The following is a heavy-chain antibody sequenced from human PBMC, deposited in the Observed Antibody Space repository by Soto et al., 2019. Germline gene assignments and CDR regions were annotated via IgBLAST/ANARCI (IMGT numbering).Heavy chain of an antibody. CDR3: ARAVVSGIREWRTDWFDP. D-gene: IGHD3-3*01. J-gene: IGHJ5*02. CDR2: IYYSGST. V-gene: IGHV4-31*03. Sequence: SETLSLTCTVSGGSISSGGYYWSWIRQHPGKGLEWIGYIYYSGSTYYNPSLKSRVTISVDTSKNQFSLKLSSVTAADTAVYYCARAVVSGIREWRTDWFDPWGQGTLVTVSS. CDR1: GGSISSGGYY.